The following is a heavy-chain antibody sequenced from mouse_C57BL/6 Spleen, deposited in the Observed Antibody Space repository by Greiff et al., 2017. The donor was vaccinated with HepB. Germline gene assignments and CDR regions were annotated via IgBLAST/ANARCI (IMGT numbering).Heavy chain of an antibody. Sequence: EVQLQQSGPELVKPGASVKMSCKASGYTFTDYNMHWVKQSHGKSLEWIGYINPNNGGTSYNQKFKGKATLTVNKSSSTAYMELRSLTSEDSAVYYCARGGTYYSNAFAYWGQGTLVTVSA. CDR2: INPNNGGT. CDR3: ARGGTYYSNAFAY. V-gene: IGHV1-22*01. CDR1: GYTFTDYN. J-gene: IGHJ3*01. D-gene: IGHD2-5*01.